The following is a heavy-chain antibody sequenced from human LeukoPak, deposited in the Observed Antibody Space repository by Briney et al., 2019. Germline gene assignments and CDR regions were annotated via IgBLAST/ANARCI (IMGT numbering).Heavy chain of an antibody. V-gene: IGHV3-30*18. CDR3: AKVNNYDDY. J-gene: IGHJ4*02. Sequence: GRSLRLSCAASGFTFSSYGMHWVRQAPGKGLEWVAAISPDGNNEYYTDSVKGRFTISRDNSKNMIYLQMNSLRGEDSAVYYCAKVNNYDDYWGQGTLVTVSS. D-gene: IGHD1/OR15-1a*01. CDR1: GFTFSSYG. CDR2: ISPDGNNE.